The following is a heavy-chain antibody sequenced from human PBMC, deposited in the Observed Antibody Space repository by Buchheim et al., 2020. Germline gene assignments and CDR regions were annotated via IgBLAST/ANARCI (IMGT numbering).Heavy chain of an antibody. CDR2: ISFDGSNK. D-gene: IGHD3-22*01. V-gene: IGHV3-30-3*01. J-gene: IGHJ4*02. Sequence: QVQLVESGGGVVLPGRSLRLSCAASGFTFSSYAMHWVRQAPGKGLEWVAVISFDGSNKYYADSVKGPFTISRDNSKNTLYLQMHSLRAEDTAVYYCAGGPLFYYDTSGPYYFDYWGQGNL. CDR3: AGGPLFYYDTSGPYYFDY. CDR1: GFTFSSYA.